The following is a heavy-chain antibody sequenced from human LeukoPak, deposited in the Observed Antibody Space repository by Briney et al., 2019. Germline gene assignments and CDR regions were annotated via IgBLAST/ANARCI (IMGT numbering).Heavy chain of an antibody. V-gene: IGHV4-59*01. J-gene: IGHJ4*02. CDR2: IYYSGST. Sequence: SETLSLTCTVSGGSISSYYWSWIRQPPGKGLEWIGYIYYSGSTNYNPSLKSRVTISVDTSKNQFSLKLSSVTAADTAVYYCARGTMGGLPFDYWGQGTLVTVSS. D-gene: IGHD3-10*01. CDR3: ARGTMGGLPFDY. CDR1: GGSISSYY.